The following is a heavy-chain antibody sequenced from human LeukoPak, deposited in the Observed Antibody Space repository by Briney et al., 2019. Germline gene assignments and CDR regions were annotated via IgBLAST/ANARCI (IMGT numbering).Heavy chain of an antibody. D-gene: IGHD3-16*02. CDR2: ISSKAYGGTT. V-gene: IGHV3-49*03. CDR3: TRGLYDYVWGSYRPGACHI. Sequence: PGGSLRLSCTASGFTFGDYAMSWFRQAPGKGLEWVGFISSKAYGGTTAYAASVKGRFTMSRDDSKSIPYQQMNSLKTEDTAVYYCTRGLYDYVWGSYRPGACHIWGQGTRDTVPT. J-gene: IGHJ3*02. CDR1: GFTFGDYA.